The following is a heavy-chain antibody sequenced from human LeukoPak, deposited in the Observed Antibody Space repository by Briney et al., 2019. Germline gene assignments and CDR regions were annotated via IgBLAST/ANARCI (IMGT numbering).Heavy chain of an antibody. CDR2: ISAYNGNT. Sequence: ASVKVSCKASGYTFTSYGISWVRQAPGQGLEWRGWISAYNGNTNYAQKLQGRVTMTTDTSTSTAYMELRSLRSDDTAVYYCARRSVTAILWSNWFDPWGQGTLVTVSS. D-gene: IGHD2-21*02. J-gene: IGHJ5*02. V-gene: IGHV1-18*01. CDR1: GYTFTSYG. CDR3: ARRSVTAILWSNWFDP.